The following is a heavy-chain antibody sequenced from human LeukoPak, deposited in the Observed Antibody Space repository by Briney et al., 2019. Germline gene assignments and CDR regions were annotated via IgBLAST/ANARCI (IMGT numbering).Heavy chain of an antibody. Sequence: SQTLSLTCTVSGGSISSGSYYWSWIRQPAGKGLEWIGRIYTSGSTNYNPSLKSRVTISVDRSKNQFSLKLSSVTAADTAVYYCARMSSSGLDYWGQGTLVTVSS. J-gene: IGHJ4*02. CDR2: IYTSGST. V-gene: IGHV4-61*02. D-gene: IGHD6-6*01. CDR3: ARMSSSGLDY. CDR1: GGSISSGSYY.